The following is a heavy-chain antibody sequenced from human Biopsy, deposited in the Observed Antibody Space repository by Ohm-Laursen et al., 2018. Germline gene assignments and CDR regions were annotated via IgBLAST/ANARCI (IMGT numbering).Heavy chain of an antibody. V-gene: IGHV3-30*18. J-gene: IGHJ4*02. CDR1: GFIFSTYT. Sequence: SLRLSCAASGFIFSTYTMNWVRQAPGKGLEWVSLISNDGDIKYSADSMEGRFTISRDNSRSTLFLQMNSLKAEDTAVYYCAKDRFPYTSGYSSVFEYWGQGTLVTVSS. CDR3: AKDRFPYTSGYSSVFEY. CDR2: ISNDGDIK. D-gene: IGHD3-22*01.